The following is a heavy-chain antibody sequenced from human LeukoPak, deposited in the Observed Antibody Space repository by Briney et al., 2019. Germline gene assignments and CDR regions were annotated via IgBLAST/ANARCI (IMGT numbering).Heavy chain of an antibody. V-gene: IGHV1-2*04. D-gene: IGHD6-13*01. J-gene: IGHJ5*02. CDR3: ARSMIAAAGSNWFDP. CDR1: GYTFTGYY. CDR2: INPNSGGT. Sequence: GASVTVSCKASGYTFTGYYMHWVRQAPGQGLEWMGWINPNSGGTNYAQKFQGWVTMTRDTSISTAYMELSRLRSDDTAVYYCARSMIAAAGSNWFDPWGQGALVTVSS.